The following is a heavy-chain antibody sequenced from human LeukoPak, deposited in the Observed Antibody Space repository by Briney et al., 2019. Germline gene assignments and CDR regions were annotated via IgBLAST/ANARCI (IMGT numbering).Heavy chain of an antibody. CDR1: GYTFTSYG. J-gene: IGHJ4*02. V-gene: IGHV1-18*01. CDR2: ISAYNGNT. D-gene: IGHD3-10*01. CDR3: ARSYYKGAEYEVGY. Sequence: ASVKVSCTASGYTFTSYGISWVRQAPGQGLEWMGWISAYNGNTNYAQKLQGRVTMTTNTSTSTAYMELRSLRSDDTAVYYCARSYYKGAEYEVGYWGQGTLVTVSS.